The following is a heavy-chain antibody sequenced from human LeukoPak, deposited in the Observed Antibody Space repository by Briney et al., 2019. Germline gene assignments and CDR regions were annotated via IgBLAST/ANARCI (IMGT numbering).Heavy chain of an antibody. CDR3: ARARYSGSYDGAFDY. CDR1: GFTFSSYW. CDR2: IKQDGSEK. D-gene: IGHD1-26*01. V-gene: IGHV3-7*01. Sequence: GGSLRLSCAASGFTFSSYWMSWVRQAPGKGLEWVANIKQDGSEKYYVDSVKGRFTISRDNAKNSLYLQMNSLRAEDTAVYYCARARYSGSYDGAFDYWGQGTLVTVSS. J-gene: IGHJ4*02.